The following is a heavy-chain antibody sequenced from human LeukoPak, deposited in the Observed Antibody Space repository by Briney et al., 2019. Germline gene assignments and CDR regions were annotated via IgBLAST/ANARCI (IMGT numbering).Heavy chain of an antibody. CDR1: GGSFSGYY. CDR2: INHSGST. V-gene: IGHV4-34*01. J-gene: IGHJ4*02. Sequence: SSETLSLTCAVYGGSFSGYYWSWIRQPPGKGLEWIGGINHSGSTNYNPSLKSRVTISVDTSKNQFSLKLSSVTAADTAVCYCARGPEIAAAGLDYWGQGTLVTVSS. CDR3: ARGPEIAAAGLDY. D-gene: IGHD6-13*01.